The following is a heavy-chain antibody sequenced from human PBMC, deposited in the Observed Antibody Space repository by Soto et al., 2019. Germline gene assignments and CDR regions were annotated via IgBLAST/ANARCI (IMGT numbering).Heavy chain of an antibody. CDR1: GFSLRNSGVG. CDR2: IYWDDDK. CDR3: AHLTTGGFYFDY. D-gene: IGHD4-17*01. Sequence: QITLKESGPTLVKPTQTLTLTCTFSGFSLRNSGVGVGWIRQPPGKALEWLALIYWDDDKRYSPSLKSRLTITKDPSKTQVVLTMTNMDPVDTATYYRAHLTTGGFYFDYWGQGTLVTVSS. V-gene: IGHV2-5*02. J-gene: IGHJ4*02.